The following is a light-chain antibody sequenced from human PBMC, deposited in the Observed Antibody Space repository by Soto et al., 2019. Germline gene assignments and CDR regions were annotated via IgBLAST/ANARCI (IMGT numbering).Light chain of an antibody. CDR1: ESVRNNS. CDR2: GAS. V-gene: IGKV3-20*01. J-gene: IGKJ2*01. Sequence: ELVLTQSPGTLSLSPGERATLSCRASESVRNNSLAWYQQHPGQAPRLLIFGASSRATGIPDRFTGSRSGADFSLTISRLEPEDSAVYFCHHYGYGADTFGQGTKLEIK. CDR3: HHYGYGADT.